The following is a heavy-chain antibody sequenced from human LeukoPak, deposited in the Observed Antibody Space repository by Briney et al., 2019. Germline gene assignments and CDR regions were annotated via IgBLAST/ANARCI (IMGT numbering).Heavy chain of an antibody. Sequence: GRSLRLSCAASGFTFSSYGMHWVRQAPGKGLEWVAIISYDGSNKYYADSVKGRFTISRDNSKNTLYLQMNSLRAEDSALYYCAKDLGTVTTRWFDPRGQGTLVTVSS. D-gene: IGHD4-17*01. V-gene: IGHV3-30*18. CDR3: AKDLGTVTTRWFDP. CDR1: GFTFSSYG. J-gene: IGHJ5*02. CDR2: ISYDGSNK.